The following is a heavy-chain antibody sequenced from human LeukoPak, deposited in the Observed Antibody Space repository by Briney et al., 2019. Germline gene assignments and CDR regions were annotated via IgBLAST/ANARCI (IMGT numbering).Heavy chain of an antibody. CDR1: GGSISSGDYY. V-gene: IGHV4-30-4*08. J-gene: IGHJ6*03. CDR3: ARGVVPYYYYYYMDV. CDR2: TYYSGST. Sequence: PSETLSLTCTVSGGSISSGDYYWSWIRQPPGKGLEWIGYTYYSGSTYYNPSLKSRVTISVDTSKNQFSLKLSSVTAADTAVYYCARGVVPYYYYYYMDVWGKGTTVTVSS. D-gene: IGHD2-15*01.